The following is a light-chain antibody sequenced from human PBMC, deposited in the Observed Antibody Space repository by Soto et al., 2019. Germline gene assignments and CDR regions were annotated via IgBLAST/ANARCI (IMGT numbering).Light chain of an antibody. Sequence: VLKHPPAGFGAPGARVTIPLPREKSKNGAGYDVHWYQQLPGTAPKLLIYGNSNRPSGVPDRFSGSKSGTSASLAITGLQAEDEADYYCQSYDSSLSVLYVFVTGTK. J-gene: IGLJ1*01. CDR3: QSYDSSLSVLYV. V-gene: IGLV1-40*01. CDR1: KSKNGAGYD. CDR2: GNS.